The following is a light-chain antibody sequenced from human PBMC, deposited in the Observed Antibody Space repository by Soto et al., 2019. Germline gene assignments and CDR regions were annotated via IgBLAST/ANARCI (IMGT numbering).Light chain of an antibody. J-gene: IGKJ4*01. V-gene: IGKV3-15*01. CDR3: QQYNNWSRAT. CDR2: RAS. CDR1: QSINSN. Sequence: IVMTQSPATLSVARGESAALSCRASQSINSNVAWYQQKPGQAPRLLMFRASIRAAGFPARFSGSGSGTEFNITISSLQSDDSAVYYCQQYNNWSRATFGGGTKVDIK.